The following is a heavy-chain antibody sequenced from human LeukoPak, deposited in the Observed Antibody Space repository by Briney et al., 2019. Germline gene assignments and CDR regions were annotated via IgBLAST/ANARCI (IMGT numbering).Heavy chain of an antibody. CDR1: GGTFSSYA. V-gene: IGHV1-69*04. D-gene: IGHD3-22*01. J-gene: IGHJ5*02. CDR2: IIPILGIA. CDR3: ARDHYYDYWFDP. Sequence: GSSVKVSRKASGGTFSSYAISWVRQAPGQGLEWMGRIIPILGIANYAQKFQGRVTITADKSTSTAYMELSSLRSEDTAVYYCARDHYYDYWFDPWGQGTLVTVSS.